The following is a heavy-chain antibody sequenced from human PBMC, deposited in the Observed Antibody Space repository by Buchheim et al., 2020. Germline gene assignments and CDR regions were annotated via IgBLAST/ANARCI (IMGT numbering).Heavy chain of an antibody. CDR3: ARVVYYPYYGMDV. J-gene: IGHJ6*02. V-gene: IGHV4-59*01. D-gene: IGHD1-14*01. CDR2: IYYSGST. Sequence: QVQLQESGPGLVKPSETLSLTCTVSGGSISSYYWSWIRQPPGKGLEWIGYIYYSGSTNYNPSPKSRVTISVDTSKNQFSLKLSSVTAADTAVYYCARVVYYPYYGMDVWGQGTT. CDR1: GGSISSYY.